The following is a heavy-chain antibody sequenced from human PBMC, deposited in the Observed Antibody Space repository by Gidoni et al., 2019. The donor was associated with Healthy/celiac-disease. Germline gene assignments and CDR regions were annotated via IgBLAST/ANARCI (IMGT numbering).Heavy chain of an antibody. CDR1: ARSISRTNW. Sequence: QVQLLTPCPAPVTPSRTLFLTCAVSARSISRTNWWCWVRQPAGKRLQWIGEIYHSGSTNYTPSLKSRVNISVNKSKNQFSLKLSSGTAADTAVYYCARDAYGGGYGSGSYSTGGAFDIWGQGTMVTVSS. CDR2: IYHSGST. J-gene: IGHJ3*02. D-gene: IGHD3-10*01. V-gene: IGHV4-4*02. CDR3: ARDAYGGGYGSGSYSTGGAFDI.